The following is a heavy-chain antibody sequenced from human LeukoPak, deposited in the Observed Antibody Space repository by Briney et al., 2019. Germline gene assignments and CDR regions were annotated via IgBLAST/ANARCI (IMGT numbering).Heavy chain of an antibody. CDR2: INPNSGGT. Sequence: ASVKVSSKASGYTFTGYYMHWVRQAPGQGLEWMGWINPNSGGTNYAQKFQGRVTMTRDTSISTAYMELSRLRSDDTAVYYCARGGDSSGPGKFDYWGQGTLVTVSS. D-gene: IGHD6-25*01. CDR1: GYTFTGYY. J-gene: IGHJ4*02. CDR3: ARGGDSSGPGKFDY. V-gene: IGHV1-2*02.